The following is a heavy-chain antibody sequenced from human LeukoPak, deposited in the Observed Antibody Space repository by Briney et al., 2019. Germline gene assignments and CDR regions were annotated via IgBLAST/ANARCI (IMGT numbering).Heavy chain of an antibody. CDR2: VGNGGSNIM. CDR1: GFTLSGYH. V-gene: IGHV3-11*01. Sequence: GGSLRLSCAASGFTLSGYHMTWVRQAPGRGLEWISYVGNGGSNIMLYADSVKGRFTAFRDYAKNSLYLQMNSLRADDTAVYYCARDKSNKGHDCWGQGTLVTVSS. CDR3: ARDKSNKGHDC. J-gene: IGHJ4*02.